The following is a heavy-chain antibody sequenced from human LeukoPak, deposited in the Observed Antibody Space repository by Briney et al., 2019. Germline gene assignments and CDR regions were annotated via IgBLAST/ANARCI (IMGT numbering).Heavy chain of an antibody. V-gene: IGHV3-23*01. CDR1: GFTFSTYS. Sequence: GGSLRLSCAASGFTFSTYSMSWVRQAPGKGLEWVSAIRSGGENTYYADSVRGRFTISRDNSRGTLYLQMNSLSAEDTAVYYCAKVETSGGANCYALDYWGQGTLVTVSS. CDR3: AKVETSGGANCYALDY. CDR2: IRSGGENT. J-gene: IGHJ4*02. D-gene: IGHD2-2*01.